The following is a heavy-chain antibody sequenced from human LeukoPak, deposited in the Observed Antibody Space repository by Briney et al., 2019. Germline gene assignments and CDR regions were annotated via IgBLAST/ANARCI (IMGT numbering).Heavy chain of an antibody. CDR3: ARKLRYFDWLLYDYYYYGMDV. D-gene: IGHD3-9*01. CDR2: IKKDGSEK. J-gene: IGHJ6*02. Sequence: GGSLRLSCAASGLTFSSYWMSWVRQAPGKGLEWVANIKKDGSEKYYVDSAKGRFTISRDNAKNSLYLQMNSLRAEDTAVYYCARKLRYFDWLLYDYYYYGMDVWGQGTTVTVSS. CDR1: GLTFSSYW. V-gene: IGHV3-7*01.